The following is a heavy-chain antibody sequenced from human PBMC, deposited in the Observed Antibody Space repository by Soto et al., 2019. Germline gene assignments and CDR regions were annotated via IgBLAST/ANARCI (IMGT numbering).Heavy chain of an antibody. CDR3: ARDQKDRYDHSSPNYYYFGMDV. CDR1: GYAFTSYY. V-gene: IGHV1-46*01. CDR2: INPSGGSA. D-gene: IGHD6-13*01. Sequence: QVQLVQSGAELKKPGASVKVSCRASGYAFTSYYIHWVRQAPGQGLEWMGVINPSGGSATFAQTFQGRVIMTRDTSTTTVFMELSSLRSEDTAVYYCARDQKDRYDHSSPNYYYFGMDVWGHGTTVTVSS. J-gene: IGHJ6*02.